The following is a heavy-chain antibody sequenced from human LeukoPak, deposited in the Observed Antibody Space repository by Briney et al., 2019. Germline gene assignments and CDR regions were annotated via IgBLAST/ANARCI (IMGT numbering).Heavy chain of an antibody. CDR1: GYTFTSYD. CDR3: ALRWGIAVAGTSWLNY. Sequence: ASVKVSCKASGYTFTSYDINWVRQATGQGLEWMGWMNPNSGNTGYAQKFQGRVTITRNTSISTAYMELSSLRAEDTAVYYCALRWGIAVAGTSWLNYWGQGTLVTVSS. D-gene: IGHD6-19*01. CDR2: MNPNSGNT. J-gene: IGHJ4*02. V-gene: IGHV1-8*03.